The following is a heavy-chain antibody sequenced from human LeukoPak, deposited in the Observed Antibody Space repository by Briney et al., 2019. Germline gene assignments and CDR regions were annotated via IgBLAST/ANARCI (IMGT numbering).Heavy chain of an antibody. CDR2: ISYDGSNK. Sequence: GGSLRLSCAASGFTFSSYAMHWVRQAPGKGLEGVAVISYDGSNKYYADSVKGRFTIPRDNSKNTLYLQMNSLRAEDMAVYYCARVSSGWYYFDYWGQGTLVTVSS. D-gene: IGHD6-19*01. J-gene: IGHJ4*02. V-gene: IGHV3-30*04. CDR3: ARVSSGWYYFDY. CDR1: GFTFSSYA.